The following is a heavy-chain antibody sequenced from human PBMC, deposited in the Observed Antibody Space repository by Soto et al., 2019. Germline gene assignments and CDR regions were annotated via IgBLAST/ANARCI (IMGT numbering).Heavy chain of an antibody. CDR3: ARHVNLPLTGTGIDS. D-gene: IGHD3-9*01. Sequence: SETLSLTCTVSGCSISGYYWSWLRQPPGKGLEWIGYIYNIGSTNYNPSLRSRVTMSIGTSQEQFSLKLSSVTATDTAVYYCARHVNLPLTGTGIDSWGRGTLVTVSS. CDR2: IYNIGST. J-gene: IGHJ4*02. CDR1: GCSISGYY. V-gene: IGHV4-59*08.